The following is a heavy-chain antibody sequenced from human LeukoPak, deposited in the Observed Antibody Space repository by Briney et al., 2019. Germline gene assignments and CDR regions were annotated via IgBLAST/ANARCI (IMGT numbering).Heavy chain of an antibody. CDR2: ISSSSSYI. V-gene: IGHV3-21*01. CDR3: AKDRRSQWLVLQDH. J-gene: IGHJ4*02. CDR1: GFTFSSYS. Sequence: GGSLRLSCAASGFTFSSYSMNWVRQAPGKGLEWVSPISSSSSYIYYADSVKGRFTISRDNAKNSLYLQMNSPRAEDTAVYYCAKDRRSQWLVLQDHWGQGTLVTVSS. D-gene: IGHD6-19*01.